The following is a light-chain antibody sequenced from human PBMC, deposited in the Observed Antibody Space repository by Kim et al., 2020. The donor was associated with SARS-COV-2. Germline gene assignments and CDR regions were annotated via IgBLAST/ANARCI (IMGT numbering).Light chain of an antibody. CDR3: GTWDTSLTALL. V-gene: IGLV1-51*01. CDR1: TFHIGNNY. CDR2: DNN. J-gene: IGLJ2*01. Sequence: GPKGTISCSGSTFHIGNNYVSWYQPFPGTAPKLLLYDNNERPSGIPDRFSGSKSGTSATLGITGLQTGDEADYYCGTWDTSLTALLFGGGTQLTVL.